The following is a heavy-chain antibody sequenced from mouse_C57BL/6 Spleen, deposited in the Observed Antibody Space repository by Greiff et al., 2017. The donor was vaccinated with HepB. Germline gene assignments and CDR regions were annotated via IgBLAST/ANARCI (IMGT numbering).Heavy chain of an antibody. Sequence: EVKLVESGGGLVKPGGSLKLSCAASGFTFSDYGMHWVRQAPEKGLEWVAYISSGSSTIYYADTVKGRFTISRDNAKNTLFLQMTSLRSEDTALYYCARDYYGSSCFDYWGQGTTLTVSS. D-gene: IGHD1-1*01. CDR1: GFTFSDYG. CDR2: ISSGSSTI. V-gene: IGHV5-17*01. CDR3: ARDYYGSSCFDY. J-gene: IGHJ2*01.